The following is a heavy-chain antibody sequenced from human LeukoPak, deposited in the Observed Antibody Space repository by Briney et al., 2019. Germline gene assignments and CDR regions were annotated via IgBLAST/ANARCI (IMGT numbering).Heavy chain of an antibody. CDR1: GGSFSGYY. D-gene: IGHD3-16*01. V-gene: IGHV4-34*01. CDR3: AVLRPYGYYMYV. CDR2: INHSGST. J-gene: IGHJ6*03. Sequence: SETLSLTCAVYGGSFSGYYWSWIRQPPGKGLEWIGEINHSGSTNYNPSLKSRVTISVDTSKNQFSLKLSYVTAADTAVYFCAVLRPYGYYMYVWGKGTTVTVSS.